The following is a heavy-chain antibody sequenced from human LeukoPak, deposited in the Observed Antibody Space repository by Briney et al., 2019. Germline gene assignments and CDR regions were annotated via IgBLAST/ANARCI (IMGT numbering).Heavy chain of an antibody. Sequence: PSETLSLTCTVSGGSISSSSYYWGWIRQPPGKGLEWVGSIYYSGSTYYNPSLKSRVTISVDTSKNQFSLKLSSVTAADTAVYYCARILYNYFDYWGQGTLVTVSS. CDR3: ARILYNYFDY. CDR2: IYYSGST. D-gene: IGHD3-10*01. V-gene: IGHV4-39*01. CDR1: GGSISSSSYY. J-gene: IGHJ4*02.